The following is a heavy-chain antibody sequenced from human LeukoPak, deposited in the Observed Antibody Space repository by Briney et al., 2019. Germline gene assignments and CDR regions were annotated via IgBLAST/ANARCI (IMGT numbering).Heavy chain of an antibody. D-gene: IGHD3-22*01. V-gene: IGHV4-34*01. CDR2: INHSGST. CDR1: GGSFSGYY. Sequence: SETLSLTCAVYGGSFSGYYWSWIRQPPGKGLEWIGEINHSGSTNYNPSLKSRVTISVDTSKNQFSLKLSSVTAADTAVYYCARDRKYYYDSSGYYPYYYYYGMDVWGQGTTVTVSS. J-gene: IGHJ6*02. CDR3: ARDRKYYYDSSGYYPYYYYYGMDV.